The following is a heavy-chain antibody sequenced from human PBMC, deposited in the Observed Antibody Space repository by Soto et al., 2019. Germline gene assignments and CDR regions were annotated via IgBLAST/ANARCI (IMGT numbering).Heavy chain of an antibody. V-gene: IGHV1-8*01. CDR2: MNPNSGNT. J-gene: IGHJ4*02. CDR3: ARDNGDYYFDY. CDR1: GYTFTSYD. Sequence: ASVKVACQASGYTFTSYDINWVRQATGQGLEWMGWMNPNSGNTGYAQKFQGRVTMTRNTSISTAYMELSSLRSEDTAVYYCARDNGDYYFDYWGQGTLVTVSS. D-gene: IGHD4-17*01.